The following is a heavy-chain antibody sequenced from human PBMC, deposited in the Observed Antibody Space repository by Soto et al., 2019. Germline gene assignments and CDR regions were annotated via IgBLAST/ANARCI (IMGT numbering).Heavy chain of an antibody. Sequence: PGGSLRLSCAGSGFAFSTYSMNWVRQAPGKGLEWVSYISSSSSTTYYADSVKGRFTISRDKAKNSLYLQMNSLRAEDTAVYYCARGSVSKMDYWGQGTPVTVSS. CDR1: GFAFSTYS. CDR3: ARGSVSKMDY. J-gene: IGHJ4*02. CDR2: ISSSSSTT. V-gene: IGHV3-48*01.